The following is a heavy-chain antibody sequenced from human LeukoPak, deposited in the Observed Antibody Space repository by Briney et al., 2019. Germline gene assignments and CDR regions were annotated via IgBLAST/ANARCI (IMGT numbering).Heavy chain of an antibody. Sequence: GSLRLSCAASGLTFSRYAMSWVRQAPGKGLEWVSGVSTSGGSTYYADSVKGRFTISRDNSKNTLHLQMNSLRDEDTAVYYCARGLAARLDQWGQGTLVTVSS. CDR3: ARGLAARLDQ. V-gene: IGHV3-23*01. CDR1: GLTFSRYA. J-gene: IGHJ4*02. CDR2: VSTSGGST. D-gene: IGHD6-6*01.